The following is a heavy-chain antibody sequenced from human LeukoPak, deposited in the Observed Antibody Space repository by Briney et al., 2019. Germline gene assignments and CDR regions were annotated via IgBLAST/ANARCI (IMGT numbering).Heavy chain of an antibody. CDR1: GGTFSSYA. V-gene: IGHV1-69*05. CDR3: AREYFYDSSGYTSYYFDY. D-gene: IGHD3-22*01. J-gene: IGHJ4*02. Sequence: SVKVSCKASGGTFSSYAISWVRQAPGQGLEWMGGIIPIFGTANYAQKFQGRVTITTDESTSTAYMELSSLRSEDTAVYYCAREYFYDSSGYTSYYFDYWGQGTLVTVSS. CDR2: IIPIFGTA.